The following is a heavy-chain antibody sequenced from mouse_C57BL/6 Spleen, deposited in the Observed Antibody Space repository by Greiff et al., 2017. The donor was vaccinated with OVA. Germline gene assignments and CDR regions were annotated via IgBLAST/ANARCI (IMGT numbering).Heavy chain of an antibody. Sequence: VMLVESGPELVKPGASVKISCKASGYAFSSSWMNWVKQRPGKGLEWIGRIYPGDGDTNYNGKFKGKATLTADKSSSTAYMQLSSLTSEDSAVYFCARCGGTGDYFAMAYWGQGTSVTVSS. D-gene: IGHD1-1*02. CDR1: GYAFSSSW. CDR2: IYPGDGDT. J-gene: IGHJ4*01. V-gene: IGHV1-82*01. CDR3: ARCGGTGDYFAMAY.